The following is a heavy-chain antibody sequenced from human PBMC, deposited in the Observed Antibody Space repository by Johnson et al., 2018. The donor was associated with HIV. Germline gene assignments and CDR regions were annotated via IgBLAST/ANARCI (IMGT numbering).Heavy chain of an antibody. CDR3: VRARGYSLAFDI. Sequence: VQLVESGGGLVQPGGSLRLSCAVSGFTFSNYDMHWVRQGSGKGLAWVSGIGTAGDTYYPASATGRFTISRENAKNSLYLQMKSLGAGDTAVYYCVRARGYSLAFDIWGQGTMVTVSS. J-gene: IGHJ3*02. CDR1: GFTFSNYD. V-gene: IGHV3-13*01. CDR2: IGTAGDT. D-gene: IGHD2-21*01.